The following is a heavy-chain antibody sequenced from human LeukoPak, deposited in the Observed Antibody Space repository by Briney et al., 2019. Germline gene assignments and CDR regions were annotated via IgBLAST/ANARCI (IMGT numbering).Heavy chain of an antibody. CDR2: IYTSGST. CDR3: ARGRATVTNDAFDI. D-gene: IGHD4-17*01. J-gene: IGHJ3*02. V-gene: IGHV4-61*02. Sequence: SETLSLTCTVSGGSISSGSYYWSWIRQPAGKGLEWIGRIYTSGSTNYNPSLKSRVTISVDTSKNQFSLKLSSVTAADTAVYYCARGRATVTNDAFDIWGQGTMVTVSS. CDR1: GGSISSGSYY.